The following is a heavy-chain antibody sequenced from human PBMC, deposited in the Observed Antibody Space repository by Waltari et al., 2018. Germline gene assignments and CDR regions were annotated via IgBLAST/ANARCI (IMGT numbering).Heavy chain of an antibody. V-gene: IGHV3-48*03. Sequence: EVQLVESGGGLVQPGGSLRLSCAASGFTFSSYEMNWVRQAPGKGLEWVSYISSSGSTIYYADSVKGRFTISRDNAKNSLYLQMNSLRAEDTAVYYCAREVEGYCSGGSCYHFDYWGQGTLVTVSS. J-gene: IGHJ4*02. CDR1: GFTFSSYE. CDR2: ISSSGSTI. D-gene: IGHD2-15*01. CDR3: AREVEGYCSGGSCYHFDY.